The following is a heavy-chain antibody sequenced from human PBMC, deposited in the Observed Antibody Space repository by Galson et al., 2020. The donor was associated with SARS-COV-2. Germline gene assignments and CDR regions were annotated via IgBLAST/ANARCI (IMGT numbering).Heavy chain of an antibody. V-gene: IGHV3-30*04. D-gene: IGHD3-16*01. CDR2: ISYDGSNK. Sequence: GGSLRLSCAASGFTFSSYAMHWVRQAPGKGLEWVAVISYDGSNKYYADSVKGRFTISRDNSKNTLYLQMNSLRAEDTAVYYCARVRGGNYYYGMDVWGQGTTVTVSS. CDR1: GFTFSSYA. J-gene: IGHJ6*02. CDR3: ARVRGGNYYYGMDV.